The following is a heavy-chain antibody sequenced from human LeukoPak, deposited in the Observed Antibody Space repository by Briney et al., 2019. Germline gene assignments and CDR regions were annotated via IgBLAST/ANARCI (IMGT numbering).Heavy chain of an antibody. J-gene: IGHJ2*01. CDR2: ISDSGPNT. CDR3: AKDASPRPWYFDL. Sequence: GGSLRLSCAASGFTFSTYAMSWVRQAPGRGLEWISAISDSGPNTYYADSVKGRFTISRDNSRSTLYLQLNSLRAEDTATYFCAKDASPRPWYFDLWGRGTLVTVSS. CDR1: GFTFSTYA. V-gene: IGHV3-23*01.